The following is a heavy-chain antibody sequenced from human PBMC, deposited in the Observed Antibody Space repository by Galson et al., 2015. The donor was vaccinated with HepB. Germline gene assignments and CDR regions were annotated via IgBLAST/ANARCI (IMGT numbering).Heavy chain of an antibody. D-gene: IGHD2-15*01. Sequence: SGAEVKKPGESLKISCKGSGYIFSTYWIGWVRQMPGKGLEWMGIINLADSHTRYGPSFQGQVSISADKSTTTAYLQWSSLEASDTAMYYCARHDPCSDGSCLHFDHWGQGTLVTVSS. CDR2: INLADSHT. CDR1: GYIFSTYW. CDR3: ARHDPCSDGSCLHFDH. J-gene: IGHJ4*02. V-gene: IGHV5-51*01.